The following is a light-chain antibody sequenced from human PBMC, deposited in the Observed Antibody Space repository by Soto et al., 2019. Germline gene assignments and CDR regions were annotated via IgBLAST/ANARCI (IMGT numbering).Light chain of an antibody. J-gene: IGLJ1*01. CDR2: EVS. CDR3: SSYTSSSTYV. V-gene: IGLV2-14*01. Sequence: QSALTQPASVSGSPGQSITISCTGTSRDVGGYNYVSWYQHHPGKAPKLIIYEVSNRPSGVSNRFSGSKSGNTTSLTISGLQAEDEADYYCSSYTSSSTYVFGTGTKLTVL. CDR1: SRDVGGYNY.